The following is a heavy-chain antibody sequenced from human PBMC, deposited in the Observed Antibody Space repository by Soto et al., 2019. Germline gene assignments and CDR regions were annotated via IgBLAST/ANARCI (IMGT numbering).Heavy chain of an antibody. V-gene: IGHV1-18*01. CDR2: ISAYNGNT. Sequence: ASVKVSCKASGYTFTSYGISWVRQAPGQGLEWMGWISAYNGNTNYAQKLQGRVTMTTDTSTSTAYMELRSLRSDDTAVYYCAREAPGGYCSSTSCYTDFYYYYGMDVWGQGTTVTVS. CDR3: AREAPGGYCSSTSCYTDFYYYYGMDV. J-gene: IGHJ6*02. CDR1: GYTFTSYG. D-gene: IGHD2-2*02.